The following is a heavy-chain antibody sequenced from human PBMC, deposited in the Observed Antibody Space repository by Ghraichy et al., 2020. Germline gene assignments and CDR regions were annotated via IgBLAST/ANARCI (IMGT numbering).Heavy chain of an antibody. CDR3: AKDGVADIVATSSSGY. Sequence: GGSLRLSCAASGFTFSSYAMSWVRQAPGKGLEWVSAISGSGGSTYYADSVKGRFTISRDNSKNTLYLQMNSLRAEDTAVYYCAKDGVADIVATSSSGYWGQGTLVTVSS. CDR1: GFTFSSYA. V-gene: IGHV3-23*01. D-gene: IGHD5-12*01. J-gene: IGHJ4*02. CDR2: ISGSGGST.